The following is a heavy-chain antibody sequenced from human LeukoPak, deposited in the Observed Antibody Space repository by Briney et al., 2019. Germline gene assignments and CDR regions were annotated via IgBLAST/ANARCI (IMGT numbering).Heavy chain of an antibody. D-gene: IGHD6-6*01. V-gene: IGHV4-59*01. CDR2: IYYSGST. J-gene: IGHJ6*03. CDR1: GGSISSYC. Sequence: SETLSLICTVSGGSISSYCWSWIRQPPGKGLEWIGYIYYSGSTNYNPSLKSRVTISVDTSKNQFSLKLSSVTAADTAVYYCAREAQQLATYYYYYYMDVWGNGTTVTVSS. CDR3: AREAQQLATYYYYYYMDV.